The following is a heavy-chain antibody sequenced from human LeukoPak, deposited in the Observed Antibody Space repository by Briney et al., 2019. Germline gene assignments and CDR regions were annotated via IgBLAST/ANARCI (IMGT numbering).Heavy chain of an antibody. CDR2: ISYDGSNK. V-gene: IGHV3-30-3*01. CDR1: GFTFSSYA. J-gene: IGHJ4*02. D-gene: IGHD3-16*01. Sequence: GRSLRLSCAASGFTFSSYAMHWVRQAPGKGLEWVAVISYDGSNKYYADSVKGRFTISRDNSKNTLYLQMNSLRAEDTAVYHCARDLGQTAFDYWGQGTLVTVSS. CDR3: ARDLGQTAFDY.